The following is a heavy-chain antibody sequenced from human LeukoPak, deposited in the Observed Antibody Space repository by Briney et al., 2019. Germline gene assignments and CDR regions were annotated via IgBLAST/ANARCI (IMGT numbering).Heavy chain of an antibody. V-gene: IGHV3-64D*09. CDR2: ISSNGDST. D-gene: IGHD3-16*01. Sequence: PGGSLRPSCSVSGFSFSSYAMHWVRQAPGKGLEYVSSISSNGDSTYYADSVKGRFTISRDNSKNTLFLQMSSLRAEDTAVYYCVKDRYVDYWGQGTLVTVSS. CDR3: VKDRYVDY. CDR1: GFSFSSYA. J-gene: IGHJ4*02.